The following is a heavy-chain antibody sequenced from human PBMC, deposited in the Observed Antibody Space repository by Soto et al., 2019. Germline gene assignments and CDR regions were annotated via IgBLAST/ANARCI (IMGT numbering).Heavy chain of an antibody. CDR3: ARAPYSSSSFFFDY. CDR1: GYSFTAYF. D-gene: IGHD6-6*01. V-gene: IGHV1-46*01. Sequence: ASVKVSCKASGYSFTAYFMHWVRQAPGQGLEWLGIVHPSGGNTNYGQKFQGRVTMTWDTSPTTVYMELSSLRSDDTAVYYCARAPYSSSSFFFDYWGQGTPVNVSS. CDR2: VHPSGGNT. J-gene: IGHJ4*02.